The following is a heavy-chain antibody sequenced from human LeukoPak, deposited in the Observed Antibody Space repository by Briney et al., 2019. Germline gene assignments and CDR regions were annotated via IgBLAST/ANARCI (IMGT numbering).Heavy chain of an antibody. CDR3: ARLTDVAVAGMGSFDY. CDR2: IYYSGST. J-gene: IGHJ4*02. D-gene: IGHD6-19*01. Sequence: SETLSLTCTVSGGSISGYYWSWIRQPPGKGLEWIGYIYYSGSTDYNPSLKSRVSISVETSKNQFSLKLTSVTAADTAVYYCARLTDVAVAGMGSFDYWGQGTLVTVSS. V-gene: IGHV4-59*01. CDR1: GGSISGYY.